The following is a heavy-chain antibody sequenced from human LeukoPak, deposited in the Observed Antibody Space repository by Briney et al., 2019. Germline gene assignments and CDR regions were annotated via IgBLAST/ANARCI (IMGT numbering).Heavy chain of an antibody. J-gene: IGHJ4*02. D-gene: IGHD1-26*01. V-gene: IGHV3-7*01. CDR2: IKQDGSEK. Sequence: GGSLRLSCAASGFTFSSYWMSWVRQAPGKGLEWVANIKQDGSEKYYVDSVKGRFTISRDNAKNSLYLQMNSLRAEDTAVYYCARGRGWELRGFKYFDYWGQGTLVTVSP. CDR3: ARGRGWELRGFKYFDY. CDR1: GFTFSSYW.